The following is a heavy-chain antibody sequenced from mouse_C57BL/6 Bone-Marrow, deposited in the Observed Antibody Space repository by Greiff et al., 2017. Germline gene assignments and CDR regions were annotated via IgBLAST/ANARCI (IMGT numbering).Heavy chain of an antibody. CDR3: ARSYYYGSSYYWYFDV. CDR2: IYPGDGDT. V-gene: IGHV1-82*01. Sequence: QVQLQQSGPELVKPGASVKISCKASGYAFSSSWMNWVKQRPGKGLEWIGRIYPGDGDTNYNGKFKGKATLTADQSSSTAYMQLGSLTSEESAVYFCARSYYYGSSYYWYFDVWGTGTTVTVSS. J-gene: IGHJ1*03. CDR1: GYAFSSSW. D-gene: IGHD1-1*01.